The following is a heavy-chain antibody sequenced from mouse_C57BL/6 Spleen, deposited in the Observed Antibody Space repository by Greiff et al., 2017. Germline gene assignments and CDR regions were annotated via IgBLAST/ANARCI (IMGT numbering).Heavy chain of an antibody. CDR1: GYTFTSYW. CDR3: SRMGSSGYYFAY. Sequence: QVQLQQPGAELVKPGASVKLSCKASGYTFTSYWMQWVKQRPGQGLEWIGEIDPSDSYTNYNQKFKGKATLTVDTSSSTAYMQLSSLTSEDSAVYYCSRMGSSGYYFAYWGQGTLVTVSA. J-gene: IGHJ3*01. V-gene: IGHV1-50*01. CDR2: IDPSDSYT. D-gene: IGHD3-2*02.